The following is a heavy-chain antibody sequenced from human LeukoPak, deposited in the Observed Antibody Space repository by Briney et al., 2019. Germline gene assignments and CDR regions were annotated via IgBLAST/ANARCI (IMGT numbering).Heavy chain of an antibody. Sequence: ASVKVSCKASGYTFTGYYMHWVRQAPGQGLEWMGWINPNSGDTDYAQKFQGRVTTTRDTSISTASMELSRLTSDDTAVYYCARGGLIVATIVSAFDIWGQGTMVTVSS. V-gene: IGHV1-2*02. CDR2: INPNSGDT. CDR1: GYTFTGYY. D-gene: IGHD5-12*01. J-gene: IGHJ3*02. CDR3: ARGGLIVATIVSAFDI.